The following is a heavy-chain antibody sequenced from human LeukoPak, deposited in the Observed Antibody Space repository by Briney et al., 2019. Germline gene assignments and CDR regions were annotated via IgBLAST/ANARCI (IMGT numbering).Heavy chain of an antibody. D-gene: IGHD3-3*01. J-gene: IGHJ4*02. CDR1: GYSISSTYY. V-gene: IGHV4-38-2*02. CDR2: IFHTGST. Sequence: KPSETLSLTCTVSGYSISSTYYWGWIRRPPGKGLEWIGSIFHTGSTYYSPSLKSRVTMSVHTSNNQFSLKLTSVTAADTAFCCARFGSPEYWGQGILVTVSS. CDR3: ARFGSPEY.